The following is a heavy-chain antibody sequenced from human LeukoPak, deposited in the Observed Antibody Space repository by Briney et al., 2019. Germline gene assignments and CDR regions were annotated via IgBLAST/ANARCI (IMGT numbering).Heavy chain of an antibody. CDR3: ARRGSSSSSYYFHMDV. CDR2: IRYDGSNK. D-gene: IGHD6-6*01. J-gene: IGHJ6*03. V-gene: IGHV3-30*02. Sequence: GGSLRLSCAASGFTFSTYGMHWVRQAPGKGLEWVAFIRYDGSNKYYADSVKSRFTISRDNSKNTLSLQMNSLRAEDTAVYYCARRGSSSSSYYFHMDVWGKGTTVTVSS. CDR1: GFTFSTYG.